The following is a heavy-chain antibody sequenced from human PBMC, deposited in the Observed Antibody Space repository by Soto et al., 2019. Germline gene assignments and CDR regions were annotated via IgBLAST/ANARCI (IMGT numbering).Heavy chain of an antibody. D-gene: IGHD3-3*01. J-gene: IGHJ4*02. CDR2: IIPIFGTA. CDR3: ARDPAADGLRFLEWLSD. V-gene: IGHV1-69*12. Sequence: QVQLVQSGAEVKKPGSSVKVSCKASGGTFSSYAISWVRQAPGQGLEWMGGIIPIFGTANYAQKFQGRVTITADESTSTAYMELSSLRSEDTAVYYCARDPAADGLRFLEWLSDWGQGTLVTVSS. CDR1: GGTFSSYA.